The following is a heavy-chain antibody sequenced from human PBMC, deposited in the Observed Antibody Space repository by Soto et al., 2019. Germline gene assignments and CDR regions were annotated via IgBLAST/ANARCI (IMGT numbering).Heavy chain of an antibody. CDR2: IYYSGST. D-gene: IGHD2-8*01. J-gene: IGHJ6*02. CDR3: ARLVWYGMDV. V-gene: IGHV4-39*01. CDR1: GSSISSSSYY. Sequence: SETLSLTCTVSGSSISSSSYYWGWIRQPPGKGLEWIGSIYYSGSTYYNPSLKSRVTISVDTSKNQFSLKLSSVTAADTAVYYCARLVWYGMDVWGQGTTVTVSS.